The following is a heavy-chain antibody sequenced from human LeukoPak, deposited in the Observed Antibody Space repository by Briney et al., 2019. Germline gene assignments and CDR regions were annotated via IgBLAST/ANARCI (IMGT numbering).Heavy chain of an antibody. Sequence: GGSLTLSCAASGFTFSSYAMHWVRQAPGKGREWVAVISYDGSNKYYADSVKGRFTISRDNSKNTLYLQMNSLRAEDTAVYYCARRISGYSSSWNAFDIWGQGTMVTVSS. CDR2: ISYDGSNK. V-gene: IGHV3-30*04. CDR1: GFTFSSYA. CDR3: ARRISGYSSSWNAFDI. D-gene: IGHD6-13*01. J-gene: IGHJ3*02.